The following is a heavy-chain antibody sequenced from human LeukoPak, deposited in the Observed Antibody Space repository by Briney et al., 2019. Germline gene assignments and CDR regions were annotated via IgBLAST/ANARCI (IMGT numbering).Heavy chain of an antibody. CDR3: ARERAVSSSRAENAFDI. D-gene: IGHD6-13*01. Sequence: SVKVSCKASGHTFTGYYMHWVRQAPGQGLEWMGWINPNSGGTNFAQKFQGRVTMTRDTSISTAYMELSRLRSDDTAVYYCARERAVSSSRAENAFDIWGQGTMVTVSS. CDR2: INPNSGGT. CDR1: GHTFTGYY. J-gene: IGHJ3*02. V-gene: IGHV1-2*02.